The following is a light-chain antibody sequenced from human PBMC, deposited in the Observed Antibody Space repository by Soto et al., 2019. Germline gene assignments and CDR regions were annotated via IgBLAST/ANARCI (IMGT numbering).Light chain of an antibody. V-gene: IGLV2-14*01. CDR3: SSYTSSSTLGV. CDR2: DVS. J-gene: IGLJ1*01. Sequence: QSVLTQPASVSGSPGQSITISCTGTSSDFGGYNYVSWYQQHPGKAPKLMIYDVSNRPSGVSNRFSGSKSGNTGSLTISGLQAEDEADYYCSSYTSSSTLGVFGTGTKVTVL. CDR1: SSDFGGYNY.